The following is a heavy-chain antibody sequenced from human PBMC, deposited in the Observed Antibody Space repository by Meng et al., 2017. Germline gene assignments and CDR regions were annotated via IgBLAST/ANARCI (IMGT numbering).Heavy chain of an antibody. J-gene: IGHJ4*02. Sequence: VPMPESGPGLGLPSATLALTCTVAGGSVSRGSYYWSWIRQPPGKGLEWIGYIYYSGSTNYNPSLKSRVTISVDTSKNQFSLKLSSVTAADTAVYYCAREAIFGVAPGALDYWGQGTLVTVSS. CDR2: IYYSGST. CDR3: AREAIFGVAPGALDY. V-gene: IGHV4-61*01. D-gene: IGHD3-3*01. CDR1: GGSVSRGSYY.